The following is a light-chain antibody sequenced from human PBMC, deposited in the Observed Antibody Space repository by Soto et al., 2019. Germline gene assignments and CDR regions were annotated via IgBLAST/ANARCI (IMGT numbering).Light chain of an antibody. CDR2: KAS. V-gene: IGKV1-5*03. Sequence: DIHINQSPSTLSASAGDRLTITCRASQSISSWLAWYQQKPGKAPKLLIYKASSLESGVPSRFSGSGSGTEFNLTISSLQPEDFATYYCQQYNSFIWTFAQRTKVDI. J-gene: IGKJ1*01. CDR3: QQYNSFIWT. CDR1: QSISSW.